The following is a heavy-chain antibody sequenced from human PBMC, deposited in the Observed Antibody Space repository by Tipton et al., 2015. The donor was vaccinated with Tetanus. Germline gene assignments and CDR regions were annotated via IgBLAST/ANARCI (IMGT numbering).Heavy chain of an antibody. Sequence: GLVKPSETLSLTCSVSGGSISYTNYYWGWIRQAPGKGLEWIGYVYYSGSTYYNPSLQSRVTISVDTSKNQFSLKLSSVTAADTAVYYCARVVGAAAGTKVDYWGQGTLVTVSS. D-gene: IGHD6-13*01. CDR2: VYYSGST. CDR3: ARVVGAAAGTKVDY. V-gene: IGHV4-31*03. J-gene: IGHJ4*02. CDR1: GGSISYTNYY.